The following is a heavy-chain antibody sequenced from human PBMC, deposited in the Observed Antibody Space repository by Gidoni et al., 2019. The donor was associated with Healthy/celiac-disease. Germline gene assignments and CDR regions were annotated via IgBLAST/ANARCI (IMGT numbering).Heavy chain of an antibody. CDR1: GCTFSSYA. J-gene: IGHJ4*02. D-gene: IGHD2-8*01. Sequence: VQLLESGGGLVPRGGSVRLSCAASGCTFSSYAMRWVRQAPGKGLDGFSVISVSGGSTYYAVSVKGRFTISRDNSKNTLYLQMNSRRAEDTAVYYCAGRKRMVMAPFDYWGQGTRVTVSS. V-gene: IGHV3-23*01. CDR2: ISVSGGST. CDR3: AGRKRMVMAPFDY.